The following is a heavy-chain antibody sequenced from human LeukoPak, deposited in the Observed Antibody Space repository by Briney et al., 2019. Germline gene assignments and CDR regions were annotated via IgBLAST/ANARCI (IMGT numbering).Heavy chain of an antibody. CDR2: INHSGST. CDR1: GGSFSGYY. V-gene: IGHV4-34*01. J-gene: IGHJ4*02. D-gene: IGHD2-15*01. Sequence: SETLSLTCAVYGGSFSGYYWSWIRQPPGKGLEWIGEINHSGSTNYNPSLKSRVTISVDTSKNQFSLKLSSVTAAETAVYYCASGSRAVARWGQGTLVTVSS. CDR3: ASGSRAVAR.